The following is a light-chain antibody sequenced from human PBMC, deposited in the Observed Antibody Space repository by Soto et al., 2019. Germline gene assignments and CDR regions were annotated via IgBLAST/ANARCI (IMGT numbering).Light chain of an antibody. CDR3: QQYNSSPWT. Sequence: DIQMTQSPSTLSASVGDRVTITCRASQSISSWLAWYQQKPGTAPTLLIYDASSLESGVPSTFRGSGSGTEFTLTNSSLQPDDFATYYCQQYNSSPWTFGEGTKGESK. J-gene: IGKJ1*01. CDR2: DAS. CDR1: QSISSW. V-gene: IGKV1-5*01.